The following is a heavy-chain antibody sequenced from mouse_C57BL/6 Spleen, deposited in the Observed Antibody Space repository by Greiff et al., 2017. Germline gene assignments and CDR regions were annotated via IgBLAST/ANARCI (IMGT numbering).Heavy chain of an antibody. D-gene: IGHD1-1*01. Sequence: VQLQESGAELARPGASVKMSCKASGYTFTSYTMHWVKQRPGQGLEWIGYINPSSGYTTYNQKFKDKATLTADKSSSTAYMQLSSLTSEDSAVYYCARVPYYYGSSYGYFDVWGTGTTVTVSS. CDR1: GYTFTSYT. CDR2: INPSSGYT. J-gene: IGHJ1*03. V-gene: IGHV1-4*01. CDR3: ARVPYYYGSSYGYFDV.